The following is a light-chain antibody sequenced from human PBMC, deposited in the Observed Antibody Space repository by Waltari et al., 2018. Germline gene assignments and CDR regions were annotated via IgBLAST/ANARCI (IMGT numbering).Light chain of an antibody. CDR1: SRDVGGYKY. CDR2: DVI. Sequence: QSALTQPASVSGSPGQSITISCTGTSRDVGGYKYVSWFQQHPVKAPKLIIYDVINRPSGVSTRFSGSKSGNPASLTISGLQAEDEADYYCCSYAGSHVVFGGGTKLTVL. V-gene: IGLV2-23*02. CDR3: CSYAGSHVV. J-gene: IGLJ2*01.